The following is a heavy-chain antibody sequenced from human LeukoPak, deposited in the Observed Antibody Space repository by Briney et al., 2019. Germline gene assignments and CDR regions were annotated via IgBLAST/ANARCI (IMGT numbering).Heavy chain of an antibody. CDR1: GGSISSYY. CDR2: IYTSGST. J-gene: IGHJ6*03. D-gene: IGHD3-3*01. Sequence: SETLSLTCTVSGGSISSYYWSWIRQPAGKGLEWIGRIYTSGSTNYNPSLKSRVTMSVDTSKNQFSLKLSSVTAADTAVYYCARCLTIFGVVNYYYMDVWGKGTTVTVSS. V-gene: IGHV4-4*07. CDR3: ARCLTIFGVVNYYYMDV.